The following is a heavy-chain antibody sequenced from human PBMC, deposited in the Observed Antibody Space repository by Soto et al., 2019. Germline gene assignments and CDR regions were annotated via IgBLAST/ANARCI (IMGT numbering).Heavy chain of an antibody. D-gene: IGHD3-22*01. CDR1: GFTVSSNY. Sequence: VQLVESGGGLIQPGGSLRLSCAASGFTVSSNYMSWVRQAPGKGLEWVSIIYSGGTTYYADSMKGRFTISRDNSKNTLYLQMNSLRVEDTALYYCARASKGSGYSPHAFDIWGQGTMVTVSS. V-gene: IGHV3-53*01. CDR2: IYSGGTT. J-gene: IGHJ3*02. CDR3: ARASKGSGYSPHAFDI.